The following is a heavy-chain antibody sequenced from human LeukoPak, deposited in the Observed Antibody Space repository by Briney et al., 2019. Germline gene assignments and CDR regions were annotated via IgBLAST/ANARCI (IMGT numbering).Heavy chain of an antibody. J-gene: IGHJ4*02. V-gene: IGHV4-34*01. CDR2: INHSGST. CDR3: ARGLASGYPPIPFDY. Sequence: SETLSLTCAVYGGSFSGYYWSWIRQPPGKGLEWIGEINHSGSTNYNPSLKSRVTISVDTSKNQFSLKLSSVTAADTAVYYCARGLASGYPPIPFDYWGQGTLVTVSS. D-gene: IGHD3-3*01. CDR1: GGSFSGYY.